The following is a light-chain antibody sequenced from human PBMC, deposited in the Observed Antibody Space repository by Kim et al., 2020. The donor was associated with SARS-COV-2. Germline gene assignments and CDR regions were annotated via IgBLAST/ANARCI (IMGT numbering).Light chain of an antibody. CDR1: HSVSSN. Sequence: EIVVTQSPATLSVSLGERATLSCRASHSVSSNLAWYQQKPGQAPRLLIYGASTRATGIPARFSGSGSRTEFTLTISSLQSEDFAVYYCQQYNNWPPWTFGQGTKVDIK. CDR2: GAS. J-gene: IGKJ1*01. V-gene: IGKV3-15*01. CDR3: QQYNNWPPWT.